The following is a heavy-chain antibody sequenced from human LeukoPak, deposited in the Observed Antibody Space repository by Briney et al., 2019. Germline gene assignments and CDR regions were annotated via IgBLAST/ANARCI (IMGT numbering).Heavy chain of an antibody. D-gene: IGHD2-2*01. Sequence: PGGSLRLSCAASGFTFSSYGMHWGRQAPGKGLEWVAVIWYDGSNKYYADSVKGRFTISRDNSKNTLYLRRNSLRDEDTAVYYGAIDLFEVVPRGDYYYGMDVWGQGTTVTVSS. CDR3: AIDLFEVVPRGDYYYGMDV. V-gene: IGHV3-33*01. CDR1: GFTFSSYG. J-gene: IGHJ6*02. CDR2: IWYDGSNK.